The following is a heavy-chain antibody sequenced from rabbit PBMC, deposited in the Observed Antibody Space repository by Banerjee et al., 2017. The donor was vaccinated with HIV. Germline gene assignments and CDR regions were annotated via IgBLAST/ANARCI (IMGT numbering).Heavy chain of an antibody. CDR3: ARDTGSSFSSYGMDL. D-gene: IGHD8-1*01. J-gene: IGHJ6*01. V-gene: IGHV1S45*01. Sequence: QEQLVESGGGLVKPGASLTLTCKASGFPFSDKAVICWVRQAPGKGLEWITCINALTGKSVYATWAKGRFTLSKTSSTTVTLQMTTLTAADTATYFCARDTGSSFSSYGMDLWGPGTLVTVS. CDR2: INALTGKS. CDR1: GFPFSDKAV.